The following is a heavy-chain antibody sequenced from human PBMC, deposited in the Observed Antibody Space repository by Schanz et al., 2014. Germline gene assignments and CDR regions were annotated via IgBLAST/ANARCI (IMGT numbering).Heavy chain of an antibody. CDR3: ARENLNWEAFDI. CDR2: ISRDGTTS. D-gene: IGHD7-27*01. CDR1: GFTFSDYY. Sequence: QVQLVESGGGLVKPGGSLRLSCAASGFTFSDYYMNWIRQAPGKGLEWLSYISRDGTTSYYADSVKGRFTISRDNAKNSLYLEMTSLRGEDTAVYYCARENLNWEAFDIWGQGTVVTVSS. V-gene: IGHV3-11*01. J-gene: IGHJ3*02.